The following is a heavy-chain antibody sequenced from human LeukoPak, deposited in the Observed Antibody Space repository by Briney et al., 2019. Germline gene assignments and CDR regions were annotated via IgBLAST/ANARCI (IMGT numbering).Heavy chain of an antibody. CDR2: LYYSGST. CDR3: ARASLDYDSSGYAS. V-gene: IGHV4-59*12. Sequence: SETLSLTCTVSGGSTSSYYWSWIRQPPGKGLEWIGYLYYSGSTNYNPSLKSRVTISVDKSKNQFSLKLSSVTAADTAVYYCARASLDYDSSGYASWGQGTLVTVSS. CDR1: GGSTSSYY. J-gene: IGHJ4*02. D-gene: IGHD3-22*01.